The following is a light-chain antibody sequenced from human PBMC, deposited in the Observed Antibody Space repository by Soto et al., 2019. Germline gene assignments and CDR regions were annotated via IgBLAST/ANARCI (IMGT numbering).Light chain of an antibody. V-gene: IGKV3-20*01. Sequence: EIALTQSPGTLSLSPGDRATLSCRASQTVSNNYLAWCQQKPGQAPRVIMYGASRRATGIPDRFSGGGSGTDFTLTISRLEPEDFAVYFCQQYAGPPTTFGQGTRLEIK. CDR1: QTVSNNY. J-gene: IGKJ5*01. CDR3: QQYAGPPTT. CDR2: GAS.